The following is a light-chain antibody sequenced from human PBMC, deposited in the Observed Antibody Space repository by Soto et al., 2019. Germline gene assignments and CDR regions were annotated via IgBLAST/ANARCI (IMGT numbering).Light chain of an antibody. CDR1: QDISNY. V-gene: IGKV1-33*01. Sequence: DIQMTQSPSSLSASVGDRVTITCQASQDISNYLNWYQQKPGKAPKLLIYDASTLETGVPSRFSGCGSGTDFTFTITSQQPEDITTYYCQQYDNLPMYTFGQGTKLEIK. CDR3: QQYDNLPMYT. CDR2: DAS. J-gene: IGKJ2*01.